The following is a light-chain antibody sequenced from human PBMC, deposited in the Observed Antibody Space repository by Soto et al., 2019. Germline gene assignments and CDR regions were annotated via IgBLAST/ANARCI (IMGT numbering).Light chain of an antibody. Sequence: EIVLTQSPGTLSLSPGERATLSCRASQSVSSNHIAWYQQKPGQAPRLLIYGASSRATGIPDRFSGSGSGTDFTLSISRLEPEDFAVYFCHHFGSSPQTFGHWTKVEIK. CDR2: GAS. J-gene: IGKJ1*01. CDR1: QSVSSNH. CDR3: HHFGSSPQT. V-gene: IGKV3-20*01.